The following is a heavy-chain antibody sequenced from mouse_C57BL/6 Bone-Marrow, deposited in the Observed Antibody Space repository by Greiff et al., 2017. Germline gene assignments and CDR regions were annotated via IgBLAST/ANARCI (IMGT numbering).Heavy chain of an antibody. Sequence: QVQLQQSGAELARPGASVKLSCKASGYTFTSYGISWVKQRTGQGLEWIGEIYPRSGNTYYNEKFKGKATLTADKSSSTAYMGLRSLTSEDSAVDFCAGGVYYDFTWFAYWGQGTTVTVSA. D-gene: IGHD2-4*01. CDR3: AGGVYYDFTWFAY. V-gene: IGHV1-81*01. CDR1: GYTFTSYG. CDR2: IYPRSGNT. J-gene: IGHJ3*01.